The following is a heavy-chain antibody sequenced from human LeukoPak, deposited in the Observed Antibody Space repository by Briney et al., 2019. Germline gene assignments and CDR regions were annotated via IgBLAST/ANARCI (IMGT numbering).Heavy chain of an antibody. D-gene: IGHD2-2*01. CDR1: GYSFTSGHY. J-gene: IGHJ4*02. V-gene: IGHV4-38-2*01. Sequence: SETLSLTCSVSGYSFTSGHYWGWIRQPPGKGLEWIANIYHTGSAHYNPSLKSRVTISVDTSKNKFSLKLSSVTAADTAVYYCARYCTSTTCILRGFDYWGQGTLVTVSS. CDR2: IYHTGSA. CDR3: ARYCTSTTCILRGFDY.